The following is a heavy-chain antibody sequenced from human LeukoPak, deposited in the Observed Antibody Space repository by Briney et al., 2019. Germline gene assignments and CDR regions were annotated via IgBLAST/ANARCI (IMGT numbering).Heavy chain of an antibody. V-gene: IGHV3-21*01. CDR1: GFTFSSYS. CDR3: ARNSPGLGFDY. D-gene: IGHD1-14*01. J-gene: IGHJ4*02. CDR2: ISSSSSYI. Sequence: GGSLRLSCAASGFTFSSYSMNWVRQAPGKGLEWVSSISSSSSYIYYADSVKGRFTIPRDNAKNSLYLQMNSLRAEDTAVYYCARNSPGLGFDYWGQGTLVTVSS.